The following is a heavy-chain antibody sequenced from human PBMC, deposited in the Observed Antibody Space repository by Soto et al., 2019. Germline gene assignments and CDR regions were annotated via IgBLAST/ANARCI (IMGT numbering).Heavy chain of an antibody. CDR2: IIGSGGTT. J-gene: IGHJ4*02. CDR3: AKFTAAAGTWVAY. V-gene: IGHV3-23*01. CDR1: GFTFSNYA. D-gene: IGHD6-13*01. Sequence: EVQLLESGGGLVQPGGSLRLACAASGFTFSNYAMTWVRQAPGKGLEWVSAIIGSGGTTYYAGSVKGRFTISRDNSKNTLYLQMNSLRAEDTSVYYCAKFTAAAGTWVAYWGQGTLVTVSS.